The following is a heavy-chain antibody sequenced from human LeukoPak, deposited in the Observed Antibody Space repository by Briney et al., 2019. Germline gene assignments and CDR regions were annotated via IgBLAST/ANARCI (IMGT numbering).Heavy chain of an antibody. CDR1: GFTFRSYD. Sequence: GGSLRLSCAASGFTFRSYDMHWVRQPIRKGLEWVSAISTAGDTNYSGSVKGRFTIFRENTESALYLQINSLRAGDTAVYYCARGNKLLSPAYGFDMWGQGTMVTVSS. D-gene: IGHD2-2*01. CDR3: ARGNKLLSPAYGFDM. CDR2: ISTAGDT. V-gene: IGHV3-13*01. J-gene: IGHJ3*02.